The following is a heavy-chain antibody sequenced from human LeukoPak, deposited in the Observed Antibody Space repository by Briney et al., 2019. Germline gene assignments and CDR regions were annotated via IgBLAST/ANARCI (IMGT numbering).Heavy chain of an antibody. V-gene: IGHV3-11*04. CDR2: ISSSGSTI. CDR3: ARDGMYYDILTGYARYFDL. Sequence: SGGSLRLSCAASGFTFSDYYMSWIRQAPGKGLEWVSYISSSGSTIYYADSVKGRFTISRDNAKNSLYLQMNSLRAEDTAVYYCARDGMYYDILTGYARYFDLWGRGTLVTVSS. CDR1: GFTFSDYY. J-gene: IGHJ2*01. D-gene: IGHD3-9*01.